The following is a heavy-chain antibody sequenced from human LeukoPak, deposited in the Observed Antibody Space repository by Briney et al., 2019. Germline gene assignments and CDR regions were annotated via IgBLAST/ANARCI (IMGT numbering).Heavy chain of an antibody. V-gene: IGHV3-23*01. CDR3: AKDDIWLQFWC. J-gene: IGHJ4*02. D-gene: IGHD3-3*01. Sequence: GGSLRLSCAASGFTFSSHGMNWVRQAPGKGLEWVSGIIPSGHTTYYADSVRGRFTISRDNSRNTLYLQMNSLRAEDTAVYYCAKDDIWLQFWCWGQGTLVTVSA. CDR1: GFTFSSHG. CDR2: IIPSGHTT.